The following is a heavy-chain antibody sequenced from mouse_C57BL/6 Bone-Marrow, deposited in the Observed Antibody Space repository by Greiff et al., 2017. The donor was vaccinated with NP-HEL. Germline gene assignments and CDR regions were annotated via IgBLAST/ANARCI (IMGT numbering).Heavy chain of an antibody. J-gene: IGHJ2*01. CDR2: INPSNGGT. CDR3: AREEGYYYGSIRLFDY. CDR1: GYTFTSYW. V-gene: IGHV1-53*01. Sequence: QVQLQQPGTELVKPGASVKLSCKASGYTFTSYWMHWVKQRPGQGLEWIGNINPSNGGTNYNEKFKSKATLTVDKSSSTAYMQLSSLTSEDSAVYYCAREEGYYYGSIRLFDYWGQGTTLTVSS. D-gene: IGHD1-1*01.